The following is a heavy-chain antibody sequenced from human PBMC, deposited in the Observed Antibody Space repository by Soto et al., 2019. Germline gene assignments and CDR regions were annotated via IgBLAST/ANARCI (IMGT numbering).Heavy chain of an antibody. Sequence: ASVKVSCKASGYTFTRNHIHWARQAPGQGLEWMGIINPTDGGTGYAQDFQGRVTMTRDPSTSTVYMELSSLRSEDTAVYYCARVAFQAFDSWGQGTLVTVSS. J-gene: IGHJ4*02. CDR3: ARVAFQAFDS. CDR2: INPTDGGT. V-gene: IGHV1-46*01. D-gene: IGHD2-21*01. CDR1: GYTFTRNH.